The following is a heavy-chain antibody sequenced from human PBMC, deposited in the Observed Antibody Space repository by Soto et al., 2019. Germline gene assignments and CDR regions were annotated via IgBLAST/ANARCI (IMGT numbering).Heavy chain of an antibody. CDR3: ARELTAPGTDIYYHGLDV. CDR1: GFSFRLHA. V-gene: IGHV3-30-3*01. J-gene: IGHJ6*02. CDR2: ISYDGSSQ. D-gene: IGHD6-13*01. Sequence: QLQLVESGGGVVQPGRSLRLSCAASGFSFRLHAIHWVRQAPGKRLEWVAFISYDGSSQYYADSLKGRFTISRDNSKNSVYLQMNSLRAEDTSVYYCARELTAPGTDIYYHGLDVWGQGTTVTVSS.